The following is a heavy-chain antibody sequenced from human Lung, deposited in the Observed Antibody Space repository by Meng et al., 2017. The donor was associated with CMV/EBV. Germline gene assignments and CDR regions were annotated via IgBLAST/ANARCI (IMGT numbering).Heavy chain of an antibody. CDR2: IYYSGGT. Sequence: LXCSVSAGSISSYGSFWGWIRQPPGKGLEWIGMIYYSGGTHHNPSLKSRVIVSVDSSKKNFSLKLSSVTASDTAVYYCVRYYDRSGHHYFDYWGQGXLVTVSS. CDR3: VRYYDRSGHHYFDY. D-gene: IGHD3-22*01. CDR1: AGSISSYGSF. J-gene: IGHJ4*02. V-gene: IGHV4-39*02.